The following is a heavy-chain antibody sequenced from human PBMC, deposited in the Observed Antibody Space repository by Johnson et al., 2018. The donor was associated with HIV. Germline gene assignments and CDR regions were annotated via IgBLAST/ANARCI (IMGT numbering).Heavy chain of an antibody. D-gene: IGHD6-13*01. J-gene: IGHJ3*02. V-gene: IGHV3-7*01. Sequence: VHLVESGGGLVQPGGSLRLSCEASESTFSSYWMNWLRQAPGKGLEWVANIRQDVSEKYYVGSVKGRFTISRDNSKNTLYLQMNSLRAEDTAVYYCARDPAAAALRAFDIWGQGTMVTVSS. CDR3: ARDPAAAALRAFDI. CDR1: ESTFSSYW. CDR2: IRQDVSEK.